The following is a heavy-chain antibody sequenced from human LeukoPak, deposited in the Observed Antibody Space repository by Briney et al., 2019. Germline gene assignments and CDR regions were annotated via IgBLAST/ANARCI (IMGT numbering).Heavy chain of an antibody. CDR3: ARHAAPGRPYFDY. Sequence: PTDPLSLICSLCGGSISRYYWSGLRHSTEKGLEWFGYDYYSGSTNYNPSLQSRITISVDTSKNQFSLKLSSVTAADTAVYFCARHAAPGRPYFDYWGQGTLVTVSS. D-gene: IGHD6-13*01. V-gene: IGHV4-59*07. CDR2: DYYSGST. CDR1: GGSISRYY. J-gene: IGHJ4*02.